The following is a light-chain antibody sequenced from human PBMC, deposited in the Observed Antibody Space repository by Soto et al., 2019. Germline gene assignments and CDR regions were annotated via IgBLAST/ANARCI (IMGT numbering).Light chain of an antibody. J-gene: IGKJ1*01. V-gene: IGKV1-39*01. CDR1: QSISNW. CDR2: TAS. Sequence: DIQMTQSPPSLSASVGDRVTIASRVTQSISNWLNWYQQKPGIAPKLLIDTASILQSGVPSRFSGSESGTDFTLTISSLRPEDFATYDCQQCYSTPWTFGQGTKVEIK. CDR3: QQCYSTPWT.